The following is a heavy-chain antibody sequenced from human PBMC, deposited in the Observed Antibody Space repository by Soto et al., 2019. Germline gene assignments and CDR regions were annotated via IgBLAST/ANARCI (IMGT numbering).Heavy chain of an antibody. CDR3: ARTPDI. V-gene: IGHV4-59*12. CDR1: GCSISSYY. CDR2: IYYGST. J-gene: IGHJ3*02. Sequence: SETLSLTCTVSGCSISSYYWSWIRQPPGKGLEWIGYIYYGSTYYNPSLKSRVTISVDRSKNQFSLKLSSVTAADTAVYYCARTPDIWGQGTMVTVSS.